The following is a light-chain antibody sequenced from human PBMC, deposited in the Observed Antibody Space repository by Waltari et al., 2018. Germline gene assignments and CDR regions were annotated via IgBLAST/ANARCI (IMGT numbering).Light chain of an antibody. J-gene: IGKJ1*01. CDR3: QHYVRLPAT. CDR1: QSVSRS. V-gene: IGKV3-20*01. CDR2: GAS. Sequence: IVLTQSPGTLSLSPGERATLSGRASQSVSRSLAWYQQKPGQAPKLLIYGASTRATGIPDRFCGGGSGTDFSLTISSLEPEDFAIYFCQHYVRLPATFGQGTKVEIK.